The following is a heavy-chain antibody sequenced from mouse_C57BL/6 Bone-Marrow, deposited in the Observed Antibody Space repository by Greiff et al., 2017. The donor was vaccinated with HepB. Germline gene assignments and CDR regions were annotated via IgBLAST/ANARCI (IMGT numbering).Heavy chain of an antibody. V-gene: IGHV5-17*01. D-gene: IGHD1-1*01. J-gene: IGHJ1*03. CDR3: ARTTVVTYWYFDV. CDR1: GFTFSDYG. CDR2: ISSGSSTI. Sequence: EVQRVESGGGLVKPGGSLKLSCAASGFTFSDYGMHWVRQAPEKGLAWVAYISSGSSTIYYSDTVKGRFTISRDNDKNTLFLQMTSLRSEDTAMYYCARTTVVTYWYFDVWGTGTTVTVSS.